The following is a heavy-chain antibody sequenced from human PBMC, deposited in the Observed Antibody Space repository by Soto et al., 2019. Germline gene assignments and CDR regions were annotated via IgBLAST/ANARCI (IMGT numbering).Heavy chain of an antibody. CDR2: INSDGSST. D-gene: IGHD3-9*01. Sequence: GGSLRLSCAASGFTFSSYAMSWVRQAPGKGLEWVSAINSDGSSTSYADSVKGRFTISRDNAKNTLYLQMNSLRAEDTAVYYCARDDAGYDILTCYYGGAFDIWGQGTMVTVSS. CDR3: ARDDAGYDILTCYYGGAFDI. J-gene: IGHJ3*02. CDR1: GFTFSSYA. V-gene: IGHV3-74*01.